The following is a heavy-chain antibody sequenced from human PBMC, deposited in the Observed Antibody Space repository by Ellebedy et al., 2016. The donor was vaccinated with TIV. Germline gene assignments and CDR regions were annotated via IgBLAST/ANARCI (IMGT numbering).Heavy chain of an antibody. J-gene: IGHJ4*02. CDR2: IQYDGTNK. CDR1: GFTFSDFG. CDR3: AKDQVEY. Sequence: GESLKISCAASGFTFSDFGMHLVRQAPGKGLEWVTFIQYDGTNKYYTDSVKGRFTISRDNSKNTLYLEMNSLGVEDTAVYYCAKDQVEYWGQGTLVTVSS. V-gene: IGHV3-30*02.